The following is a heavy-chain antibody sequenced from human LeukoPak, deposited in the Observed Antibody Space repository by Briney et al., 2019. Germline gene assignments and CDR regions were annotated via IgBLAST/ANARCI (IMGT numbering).Heavy chain of an antibody. CDR1: GFTFSSYA. CDR3: AKVPVFSLTISEVVTDDAFDI. D-gene: IGHD3-3*01. V-gene: IGHV3-23*01. Sequence: QPGGSLRLSCAASGFTFSSYAMSWVRQAPGKGLEWVSAISGSGGATYYADSVKGRFTISRDNSKNTLYLQMNSLRAEDTAVYYCAKVPVFSLTISEVVTDDAFDIWGPGTIVTVSS. J-gene: IGHJ3*02. CDR2: ISGSGGAT.